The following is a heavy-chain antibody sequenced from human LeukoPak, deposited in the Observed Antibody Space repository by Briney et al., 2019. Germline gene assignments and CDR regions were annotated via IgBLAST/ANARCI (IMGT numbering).Heavy chain of an antibody. CDR3: ARNIRGPYHFDY. CDR1: GGSISSGDYY. V-gene: IGHV4-30-4*01. Sequence: SETLSLTCTVSGGSISSGDYYRSWIRPPPGKGLEWIGYIYYSGSTYYNPSLKSRVTISVDTSKNQFSLKLSSVTAADTAVYYCARNIRGPYHFDYWGQGTLVTVSS. J-gene: IGHJ4*02. CDR2: IYYSGST. D-gene: IGHD2-2*02.